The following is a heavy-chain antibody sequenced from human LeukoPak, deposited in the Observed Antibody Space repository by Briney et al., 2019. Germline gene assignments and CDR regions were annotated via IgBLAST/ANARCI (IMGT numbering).Heavy chain of an antibody. D-gene: IGHD3-9*01. Sequence: SETLSLTCTVSGGSISSYYWSWIRQPPGKGLEWIGYIYYSGSTNYNPSLKSRVTISVDTSKNQFSLKLSSVTAADTAVYYCARIRTYYDILTGYYEIYFDYWGQGTLVTVSS. J-gene: IGHJ4*02. CDR2: IYYSGST. V-gene: IGHV4-59*08. CDR1: GGSISSYY. CDR3: ARIRTYYDILTGYYEIYFDY.